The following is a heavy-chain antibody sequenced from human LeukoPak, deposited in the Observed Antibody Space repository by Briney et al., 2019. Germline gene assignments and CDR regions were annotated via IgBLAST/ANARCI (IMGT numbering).Heavy chain of an antibody. J-gene: IGHJ4*02. Sequence: GGSLRLSCAASGFTFSNFWMNWVRQAPGKGLEWVANIKPDGSEGLYADSVRGRFTISRGNTKSSMYLQMNSLRVEDTAMYYCTGGFARDYWGQGTLVSVSS. CDR3: TGGFARDY. CDR2: IKPDGSEG. D-gene: IGHD3-3*01. V-gene: IGHV3-7*04. CDR1: GFTFSNFW.